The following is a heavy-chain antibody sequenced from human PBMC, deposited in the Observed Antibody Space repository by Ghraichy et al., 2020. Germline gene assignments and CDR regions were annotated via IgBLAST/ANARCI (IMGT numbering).Heavy chain of an antibody. D-gene: IGHD6-19*01. Sequence: GESLNISCAASGFTFDDYTMHWVRQAPGKGLEWVSLISWDGGSTYYADSVKGRFTISRDNSKNSLYLQMNSLRTEDTALYYCAKDIGLGQWLVPSNWGQGTLVTVSS. V-gene: IGHV3-43*01. CDR1: GFTFDDYT. CDR2: ISWDGGST. CDR3: AKDIGLGQWLVPSN. J-gene: IGHJ4*02.